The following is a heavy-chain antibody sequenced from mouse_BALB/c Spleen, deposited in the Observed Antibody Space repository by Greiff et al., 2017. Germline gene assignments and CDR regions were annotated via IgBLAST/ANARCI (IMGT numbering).Heavy chain of an antibody. J-gene: IGHJ4*01. D-gene: IGHD2-10*01. V-gene: IGHV1-80*01. CDR3: ARDRLLSTEGYAMED. CDR1: GYAFSSYW. Sequence: VQLQQSGAELVRSGSSVKISCKASGYAFSSYWMNWVKQRPGQGLEWIGQIYPGDGDTNYNGKFKGKATLTAEKSSSTAYMQLSSLTSEVSAVYFCARDRLLSTEGYAMEDGGQGASVTGSS. CDR2: IYPGDGDT.